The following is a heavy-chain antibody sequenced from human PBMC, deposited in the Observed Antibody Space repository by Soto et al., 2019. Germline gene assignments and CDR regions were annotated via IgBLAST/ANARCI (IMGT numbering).Heavy chain of an antibody. D-gene: IGHD2-2*01. V-gene: IGHV4-39*01. CDR2: IYYSGST. CDR3: ARHAVVPAPMGYYYGMDV. Sequence: SETLSLTXTVSGGSISSSSYYWGWIRQPPGKGLEWIGSIYYSGSTYYNPSLKSRVTISVDTSKNQFSLKLSSVTAADTAVYYCARHAVVPAPMGYYYGMDVWGQGTTVTVS. J-gene: IGHJ6*02. CDR1: GGSISSSSYY.